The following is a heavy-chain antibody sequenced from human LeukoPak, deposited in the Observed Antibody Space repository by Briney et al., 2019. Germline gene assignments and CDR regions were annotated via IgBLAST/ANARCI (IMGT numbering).Heavy chain of an antibody. J-gene: IGHJ4*02. V-gene: IGHV4-61*02. CDR2: IYTSGST. CDR1: GGSISSDSYY. CDR3: ARVDYGDYVVNY. Sequence: PSQTLSLTCTVSGGSISSDSYYWSWIRQPAGKGLEWIGRIYTSGSTNYNPSLKSRVTISVDTSKNQFSLKLGSVTAADTAVYYCARVDYGDYVVNYWGQGTLVTVSS. D-gene: IGHD4-17*01.